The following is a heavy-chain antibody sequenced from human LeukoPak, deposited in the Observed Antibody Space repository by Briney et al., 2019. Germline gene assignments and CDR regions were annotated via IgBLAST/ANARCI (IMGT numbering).Heavy chain of an antibody. CDR1: GFTFSSYA. CDR3: AKSPLSAGYCSGGSCYVLNY. Sequence: PEGSLRLSCAASGFTFSSYAMSWVRQAPGKGLEWVSAISGSGGNTYYADSVKGRFTISRDNSKNTLYLQMNSLRAEDTAVYYCAKSPLSAGYCSGGSCYVLNYWGQGTLVTVSS. D-gene: IGHD2-15*01. J-gene: IGHJ4*02. CDR2: ISGSGGNT. V-gene: IGHV3-23*01.